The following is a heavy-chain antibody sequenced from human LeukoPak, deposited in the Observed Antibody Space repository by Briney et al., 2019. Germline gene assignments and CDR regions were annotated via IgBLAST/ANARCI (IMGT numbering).Heavy chain of an antibody. CDR1: GYTFTGYY. Sequence: ASVKVSCKASGYTFTGYYMHWVRQAPGQGLEWMGWINPNSGGTNYAQKFQGRVTMTRDTSISTAYMELSRLRSEDTAVYYCARGYCTNGVCREDYYYYMDVWGKGTTVTVSS. V-gene: IGHV1-2*02. D-gene: IGHD2-8*01. CDR3: ARGYCTNGVCREDYYYYMDV. J-gene: IGHJ6*03. CDR2: INPNSGGT.